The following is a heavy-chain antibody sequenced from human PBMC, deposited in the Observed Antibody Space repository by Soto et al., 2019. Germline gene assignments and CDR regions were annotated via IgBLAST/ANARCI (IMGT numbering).Heavy chain of an antibody. J-gene: IGHJ4*02. CDR1: GGSISSYY. D-gene: IGHD5-18*01. Sequence: SETLSLTWTVSGGSISSYYWSWIRQPPGKGLEWIGYIYYSGSTNYNPSLKSRVTISVDTSKNQFSLKLSSVTAADTAVYYCARVPDTAMVLFDYWGQGTLVTVS. CDR2: IYYSGST. V-gene: IGHV4-59*01. CDR3: ARVPDTAMVLFDY.